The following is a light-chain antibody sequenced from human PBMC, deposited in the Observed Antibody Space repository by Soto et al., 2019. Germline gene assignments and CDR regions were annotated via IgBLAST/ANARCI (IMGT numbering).Light chain of an antibody. V-gene: IGKV3-20*01. CDR3: QQYGSSLT. CDR1: QSVDSN. CDR2: GAS. J-gene: IGKJ4*01. Sequence: IVMTQSPATLSVSPGERATLSCRASQSVDSNLAWYQQKPGQAPRLLIYGASSRATGIPDRFSGSGSGTDFTLTISRLEPEDFAVYYCQQYGSSLTFGGGTKVEIK.